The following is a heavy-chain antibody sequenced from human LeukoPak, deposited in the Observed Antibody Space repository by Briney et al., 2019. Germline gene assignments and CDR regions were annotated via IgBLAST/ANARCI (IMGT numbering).Heavy chain of an antibody. Sequence: GGSLRLSCAASGFTVSSNYMSWVRQAPGKGLEWVSVIYTGGYTYYADSVKGRFTISRDNAKNSLYLQMNSLRAEDTAVYYCARDYYDSSGYHYFDYWGQGTLVTVSS. J-gene: IGHJ4*02. CDR2: IYTGGYT. CDR3: ARDYYDSSGYHYFDY. D-gene: IGHD3-22*01. CDR1: GFTVSSNY. V-gene: IGHV3-53*01.